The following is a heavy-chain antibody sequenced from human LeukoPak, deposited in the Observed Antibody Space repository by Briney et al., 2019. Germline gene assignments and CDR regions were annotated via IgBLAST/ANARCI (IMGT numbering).Heavy chain of an antibody. V-gene: IGHV1-18*01. CDR1: GYTFTSYG. Sequence: ASVKVSCKASGYTFTSYGISWVRQAPGQGLEWMGWISAYNGNTNYAQKLQGRVTMTTDTSTSTAYMELRSLRSDDTAVYYCARNSEYYDFWSGNYYYYYMDVWGKGTTVTVSS. CDR2: ISAYNGNT. D-gene: IGHD3-3*01. CDR3: ARNSEYYDFWSGNYYYYYMDV. J-gene: IGHJ6*03.